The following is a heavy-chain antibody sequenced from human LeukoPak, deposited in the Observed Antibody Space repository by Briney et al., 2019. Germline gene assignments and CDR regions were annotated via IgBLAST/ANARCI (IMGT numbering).Heavy chain of an antibody. CDR3: ARVFSVLLWFGELFDY. CDR1: GGSFSGYY. V-gene: IGHV3-7*01. D-gene: IGHD3-10*01. Sequence: PSETLSLTCAVYGGSFSGYYWSWVRQAPGKGLEWVANIKQDGSEKYYVDSVKGRFTISRDNAKNSLYLQMNSLRAEDTAVYYCARVFSVLLWFGELFDYWGQGTLVTVSS. CDR2: IKQDGSEK. J-gene: IGHJ4*02.